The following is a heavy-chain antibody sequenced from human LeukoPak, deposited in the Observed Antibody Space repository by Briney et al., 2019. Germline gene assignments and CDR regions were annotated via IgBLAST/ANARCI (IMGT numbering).Heavy chain of an antibody. V-gene: IGHV3-23*01. D-gene: IGHD5-12*01. Sequence: GALRLSCAASGFTFSSYAMSWVRQAPGKGLEWGSAISGSGGSTYYADSVKGRFTISRDNSKNTLYLQMNSLRAEDTAVYYCARGGYDYGYYYGMDVWGQGTTVTVSS. J-gene: IGHJ6*02. CDR2: ISGSGGST. CDR3: ARGGYDYGYYYGMDV. CDR1: GFTFSSYA.